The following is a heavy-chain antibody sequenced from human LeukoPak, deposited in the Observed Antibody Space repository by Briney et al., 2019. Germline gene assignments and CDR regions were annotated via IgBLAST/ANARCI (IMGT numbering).Heavy chain of an antibody. CDR2: ISGSGGST. Sequence: PGGSLRLSCAASGFTFSSYAMSWVRQAPGKGLEWVSAISGSGGSTYYADSVKGRFTISRDNSKNTLYLQMNSLRAEDTAVYYCAKSPRPCNFVPSSTLCYFDYWGQGTLVTVSS. J-gene: IGHJ4*02. V-gene: IGHV3-23*01. D-gene: IGHD6-6*01. CDR1: GFTFSSYA. CDR3: AKSPRPCNFVPSSTLCYFDY.